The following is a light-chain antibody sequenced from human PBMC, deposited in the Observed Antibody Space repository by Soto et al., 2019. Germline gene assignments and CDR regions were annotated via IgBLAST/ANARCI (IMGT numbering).Light chain of an antibody. CDR2: AAS. CDR1: QSISIN. Sequence: EIVLTQSPATLSLSPGERATLSCRASQSISINLAWYQQKPGQAPRLLIYAASNRATGVPDRFSGTGSGTDFTLTISRLEPEDFAVYYCQQYGNSPWTFGQGTKVDIK. CDR3: QQYGNSPWT. V-gene: IGKV3-20*01. J-gene: IGKJ1*01.